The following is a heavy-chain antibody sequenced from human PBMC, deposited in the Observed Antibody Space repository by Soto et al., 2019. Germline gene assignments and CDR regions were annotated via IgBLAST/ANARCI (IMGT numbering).Heavy chain of an antibody. J-gene: IGHJ4*02. CDR3: AKDSDRYSSGWTHFDY. CDR2: ISYDGSNK. Sequence: PGESLKISCAASGFTFSSYGMHWVRQAPGKGLEWVAVISYDGSNKYYADSVKGRFTISRDNSKNTLYLQMNSLRAEDTAVYYCAKDSDRYSSGWTHFDYWGQGTLVTVSS. CDR1: GFTFSSYG. V-gene: IGHV3-30*18. D-gene: IGHD6-19*01.